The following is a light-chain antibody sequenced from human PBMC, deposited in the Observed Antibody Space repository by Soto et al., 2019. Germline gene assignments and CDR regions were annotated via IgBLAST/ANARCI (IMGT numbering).Light chain of an antibody. CDR2: DVT. CDR3: SSYTISSTYV. J-gene: IGLJ1*01. V-gene: IGLV2-14*01. CDR1: RSDVGGYNY. Sequence: QSVLTQPASVSGSPGQSITISCTGTRSDVGGYNYVYWHQQHPGKAPKLMIYDVTNRPSGTSDRFSGSKSGNTSSLSISGLQLENEADYYCSSYTISSTYVFGAGTKVTV.